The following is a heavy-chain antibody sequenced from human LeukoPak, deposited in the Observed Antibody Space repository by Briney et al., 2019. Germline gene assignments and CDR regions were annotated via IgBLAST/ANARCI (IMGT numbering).Heavy chain of an antibody. CDR2: INPSGGST. Sequence: ASVTVSCTASGYTFTSYYMHWVRQAPGQGLEWMGIINPSGGSTSYAQKFQGRVTMTRDTSTSTVYMELSSLRSEDTAVYYCARGRYCSGGSCYMTYYYYYGMDVWGQGTTVTVSS. CDR3: ARGRYCSGGSCYMTYYYYYGMDV. CDR1: GYTFTSYY. J-gene: IGHJ6*02. D-gene: IGHD2-15*01. V-gene: IGHV1-46*01.